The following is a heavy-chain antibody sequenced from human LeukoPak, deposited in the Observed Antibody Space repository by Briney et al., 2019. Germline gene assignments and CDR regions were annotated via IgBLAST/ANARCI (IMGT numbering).Heavy chain of an antibody. D-gene: IGHD5-24*01. CDR3: ARGPYPERWLQFMVY. V-gene: IGHV4-39*01. CDR2: IYYSGST. CDR1: GGSISSSSYY. Sequence: PSETLSLTCTVSGGSISSSSYYWGWIRQPPGKGLEWIWSIYYSGSTYYNPSLKSRVTISVDTSKNQFSLKLSSVTAADTAVYYCARGPYPERWLQFMVYWGQGTLVTVSS. J-gene: IGHJ4*02.